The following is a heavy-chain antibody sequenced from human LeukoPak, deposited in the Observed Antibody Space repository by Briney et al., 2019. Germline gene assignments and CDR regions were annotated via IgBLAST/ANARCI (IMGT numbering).Heavy chain of an antibody. CDR1: GFTFSTYW. Sequence: GGSLRLSCAASGFTFSTYWMSWVRQAPGKGLEWVANIKQDGNEEYYMDSVKGRFTISRDNAKNSLYLQMNSLRAEDTAVYYCARAPDLDSSGYYYRFFQHWGQGTLVTVSS. V-gene: IGHV3-7*05. CDR2: IKQDGNEE. CDR3: ARAPDLDSSGYYYRFFQH. J-gene: IGHJ1*01. D-gene: IGHD3-22*01.